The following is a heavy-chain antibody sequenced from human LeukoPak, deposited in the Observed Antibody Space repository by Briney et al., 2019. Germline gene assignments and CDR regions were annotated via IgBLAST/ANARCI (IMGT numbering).Heavy chain of an antibody. D-gene: IGHD2-15*01. CDR2: IKSKTDGGTT. J-gene: IGHJ4*02. V-gene: IGHV3-15*01. Sequence: GGSLRLSCAASGFTFSSYSMNWVRQAPGKGLEWVGRIKSKTDGGTTDYAAPVKGRFTISRDDSKSKLYLQMNSLKIEDTAVYYCTTEGYCSGGDCYSYDSWGQGTLVTVSS. CDR3: TTEGYCSGGDCYSYDS. CDR1: GFTFSSYS.